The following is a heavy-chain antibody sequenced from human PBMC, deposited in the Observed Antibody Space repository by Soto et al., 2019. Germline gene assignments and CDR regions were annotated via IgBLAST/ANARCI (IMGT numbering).Heavy chain of an antibody. CDR1: GFTFSSYA. D-gene: IGHD4-17*01. Sequence: GGSLRLSCAASGFTFSSYAMHWVRQAPGKGLEWVAVISYDGSNKYYADSVKGRFTISRDNSKNTLYLQMNSLRAEDTAVYYCARETGDYGDYFDYWGQGTLVTVS. CDR2: ISYDGSNK. V-gene: IGHV3-30-3*01. CDR3: ARETGDYGDYFDY. J-gene: IGHJ4*02.